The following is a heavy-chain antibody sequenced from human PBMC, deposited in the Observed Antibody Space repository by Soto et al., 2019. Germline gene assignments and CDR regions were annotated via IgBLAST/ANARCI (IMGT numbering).Heavy chain of an antibody. CDR1: GFTFSSYS. J-gene: IGHJ4*02. CDR2: ISSSSSYI. CDR3: ARDFSRIVVVPAHGGFDY. V-gene: IGHV3-21*01. Sequence: GGSLRLSCAASGFTFSSYSMNWVRQAPGKGLEWVSSISSSSSYIYYADSVKGRFTISRDNAKNSLYLQMNSLRAEDTAVYYCARDFSRIVVVPAHGGFDYWGQGTLVTVSS. D-gene: IGHD2-2*01.